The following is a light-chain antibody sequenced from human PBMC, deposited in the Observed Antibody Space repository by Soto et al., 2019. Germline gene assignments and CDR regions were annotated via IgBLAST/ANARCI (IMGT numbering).Light chain of an antibody. CDR2: GAS. Sequence: EIVMTQSPATLSVSPGERATLSCRASQSVSTNLAWYQQKPGQAPRLLIYGASTRATGIPARLSGSGSGTEFTLTISSLQSEDFAVYFCQQYSNWLWTFGHGTKVEIK. CDR1: QSVSTN. J-gene: IGKJ1*01. CDR3: QQYSNWLWT. V-gene: IGKV3-15*01.